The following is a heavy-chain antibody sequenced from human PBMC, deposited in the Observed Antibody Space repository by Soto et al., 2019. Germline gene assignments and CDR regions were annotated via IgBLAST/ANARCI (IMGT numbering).Heavy chain of an antibody. CDR2: ISYDGSNK. D-gene: IGHD6-6*01. Sequence: GGSLRLSCAASGFTFSSYAMHWVRQAPGKGLEWVAVISYDGSNKYYADSVKGRFTISRDNSKNTLYLQMNSLRAEDTAVYYCARDDYSSSSWGRYYYYYGMDVWGQGTTVTVSS. CDR3: ARDDYSSSSWGRYYYYYGMDV. J-gene: IGHJ6*02. V-gene: IGHV3-30-3*01. CDR1: GFTFSSYA.